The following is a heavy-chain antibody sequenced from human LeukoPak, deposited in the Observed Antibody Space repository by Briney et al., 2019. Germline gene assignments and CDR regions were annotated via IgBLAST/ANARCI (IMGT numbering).Heavy chain of an antibody. CDR1: GGSISSSSYY. V-gene: IGHV4-39*07. CDR2: IYYSGST. D-gene: IGHD2-15*01. CDR3: ARSTYCSGGSCSHNWFDP. J-gene: IGHJ5*02. Sequence: SETLSLTCTVSGGSISSSSYYWGWIRQPPGKGLEWIGSIYYSGSTYYNPSLKSRVTISVDTSKNQFSLKLSSVAAADTAVYYCARSTYCSGGSCSHNWFDPWGQGTLVTVSS.